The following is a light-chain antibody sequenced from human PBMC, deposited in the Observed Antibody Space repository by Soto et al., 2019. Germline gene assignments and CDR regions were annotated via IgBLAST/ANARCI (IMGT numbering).Light chain of an antibody. CDR3: AAWDDSQNGYV. V-gene: IGLV1-44*01. J-gene: IGLJ1*01. Sequence: QSVLTQPPSASGTPGQGVPISCSGITCNIGSNNVNWYQQLPGTAPKLLIYNNNQRPSGVPDRFSGSKSGTSASLAIGGLQSEDEADYYCAAWDDSQNGYVFGTGTKLTVL. CDR2: NNN. CDR1: TCNIGSNN.